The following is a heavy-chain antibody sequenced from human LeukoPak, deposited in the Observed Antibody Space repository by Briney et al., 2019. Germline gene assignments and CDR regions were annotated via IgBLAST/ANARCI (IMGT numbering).Heavy chain of an antibody. J-gene: IGHJ4*02. CDR2: ISWNSGSI. CDR3: AKAGKYYDSSGYPPWFDY. Sequence: GGSLRLSCAASGFTFDDYAMHWVRQAPGKGLEWVSGISWNSGSIGYADSAKGRFTISRDNAKNSLYLQMNSLRAEDTALYYCAKAGKYYDSSGYPPWFDYWGQGTLVTVSS. D-gene: IGHD3-22*01. CDR1: GFTFDDYA. V-gene: IGHV3-9*01.